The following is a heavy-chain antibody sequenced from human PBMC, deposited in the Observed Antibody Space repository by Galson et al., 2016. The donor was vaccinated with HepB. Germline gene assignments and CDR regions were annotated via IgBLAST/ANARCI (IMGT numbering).Heavy chain of an antibody. CDR3: ARDRGYDILTGQREYFFDF. CDR2: ISSSSTYF. J-gene: IGHJ4*02. D-gene: IGHD3-9*01. V-gene: IGHV3-21*01. CDR1: GFTFSDSS. Sequence: SLRLSYAASGFTFSDSSLNWVRQAPGKGLEWVSSISSSSTYFYYADSVKGRFTISRDNAKNSLYLQMNSLRAEDTAVYFCARDRGYDILTGQREYFFDFWGQGTLVTVSS.